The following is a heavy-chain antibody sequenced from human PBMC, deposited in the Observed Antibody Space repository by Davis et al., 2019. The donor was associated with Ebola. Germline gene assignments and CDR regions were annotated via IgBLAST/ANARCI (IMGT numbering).Heavy chain of an antibody. Sequence: SETLSLTCAVYSGSFSGYNWTWIRQPPGKGLEWIGEINHSGSTNYNPSLKSRVTISVDTSKNQFSLKLSSVTAADTAVYYCASVDRHDAFDIWGQGTMVTVSS. CDR1: SGSFSGYN. V-gene: IGHV4-34*01. J-gene: IGHJ3*02. CDR2: INHSGST. CDR3: ASVDRHDAFDI.